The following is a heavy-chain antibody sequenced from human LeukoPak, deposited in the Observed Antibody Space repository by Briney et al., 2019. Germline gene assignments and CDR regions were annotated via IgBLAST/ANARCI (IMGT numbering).Heavy chain of an antibody. J-gene: IGHJ5*02. D-gene: IGHD6-6*01. CDR2: IIPIFGTA. CDR3: ARESIPIRWFDP. CDR1: GGTFSSYA. Sequence: SVKVSCKASGGTFSSYAISWVRQAPGQGLEWKGGIIPIFGTANYAQKFQGRVTITTDESTSTAYMELSSLRSEDTAVYYCARESIPIRWFDPWGQGTLVTVSS. V-gene: IGHV1-69*05.